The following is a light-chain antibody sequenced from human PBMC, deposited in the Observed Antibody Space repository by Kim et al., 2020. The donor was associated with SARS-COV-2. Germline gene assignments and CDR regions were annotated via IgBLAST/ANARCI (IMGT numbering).Light chain of an antibody. CDR3: QQYVGSPYT. J-gene: IGKJ2*01. V-gene: IGKV3-20*01. CDR1: ESVRSNY. CDR2: GAS. Sequence: LSPGARATLSCRASESVRSNYLAWYQQKRAQAPRLLIYGASSRAGGIPDRFSGSGSGSDFTLTISRLQPEDFAVYFCQQYVGSPYTFGQGTKLEI.